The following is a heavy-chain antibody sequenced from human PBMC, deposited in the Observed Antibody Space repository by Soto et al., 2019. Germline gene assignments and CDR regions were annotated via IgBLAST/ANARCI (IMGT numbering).Heavy chain of an antibody. D-gene: IGHD1-1*01. CDR3: ARRGALTGTVFDY. Sequence: QVQLVQSGAEVKKPGASVKVSCKASGYTFTTYAMHWVRQAPGQRLEWMGWINAGNGNTKYSQKFQGSVTFTSDTSARIAYMELSSLRSEDTSVYYCARRGALTGTVFDYWGQGTLVTVSS. CDR1: GYTFTTYA. CDR2: INAGNGNT. V-gene: IGHV1-3*01. J-gene: IGHJ4*02.